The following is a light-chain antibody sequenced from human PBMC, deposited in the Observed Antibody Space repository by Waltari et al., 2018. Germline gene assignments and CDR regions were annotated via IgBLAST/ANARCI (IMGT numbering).Light chain of an antibody. J-gene: IGLJ2*01. CDR2: KNV. CDR1: RSHLGSNI. CDR3: ASWDDSLNGRWE. Sequence: VLTPPPSASGAPGQRVTISCSGSRSHLGSNIINWYQQVPGTTPKHLIYKNVQRPSGVPDRCLGSKFGTSASRATSGFRSDEEADYFCASWDDSLNGRWEFGGGTKVTVI. V-gene: IGLV1-44*01.